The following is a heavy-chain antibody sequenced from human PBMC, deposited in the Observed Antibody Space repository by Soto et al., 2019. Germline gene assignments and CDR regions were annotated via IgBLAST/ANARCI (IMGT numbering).Heavy chain of an antibody. Sequence: EVQVVESGGGLVRPGGSLTLSCAASGFTVSSSYMTWVRQAPGKRLEWVSLIYSDGSTNYADSVKGRFTISRDNSKNSVYLQMNSLRAEDTAVYYCARGSLSGSGSDFDYWCQGTLVTVSS. V-gene: IGHV3-66*01. CDR3: ARGSLSGSGSDFDY. J-gene: IGHJ4*02. CDR1: GFTVSSSY. CDR2: IYSDGST. D-gene: IGHD3-10*01.